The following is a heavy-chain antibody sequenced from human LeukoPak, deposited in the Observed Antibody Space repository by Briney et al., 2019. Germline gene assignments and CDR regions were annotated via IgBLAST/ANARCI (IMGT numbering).Heavy chain of an antibody. D-gene: IGHD6-19*01. CDR2: IIPIFGTA. V-gene: IGHV1-69*13. J-gene: IGHJ4*02. CDR1: GGTFSSYA. Sequence: GASVKVSCTASGGTFSSYAISWVRQAPEQGLEWMGGIIPIFGTANYAQKFQGRVTITADESTSTAYMELSSLRSEDTAVYYCARGGSLAVAPHQYYFDYWGQGTLVTVSS. CDR3: ARGGSLAVAPHQYYFDY.